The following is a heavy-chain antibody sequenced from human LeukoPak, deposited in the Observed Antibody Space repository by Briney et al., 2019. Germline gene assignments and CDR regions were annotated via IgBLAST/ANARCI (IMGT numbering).Heavy chain of an antibody. CDR2: ISYDGSNK. CDR1: GFTFSSYA. D-gene: IGHD3-22*01. CDR3: AKDTKSSVYDSPMNVIDY. Sequence: QPGRSLRLSCAASGFTFSSYAMHWVRQAPGKGLEWVAVISYDGSNKYYADSVKGRFTISRDNSKNSLYLQMNSLRAEDTALYYCAKDTKSSVYDSPMNVIDYWGQGTLVTVSS. V-gene: IGHV3-30-3*01. J-gene: IGHJ4*02.